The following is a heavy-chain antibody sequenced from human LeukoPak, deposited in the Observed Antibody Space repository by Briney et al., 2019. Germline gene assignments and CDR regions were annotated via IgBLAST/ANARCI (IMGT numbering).Heavy chain of an antibody. V-gene: IGHV4-4*07. D-gene: IGHD2-8*01. CDR3: SRVPASGRERTSGRPLDY. CDR2: ISASGCN. CDR1: VGSNSSYY. J-gene: IGHJ4*02. Sequence: PSETLSVTCIVSVGSNSSYYWTWTRQSAAKGLAWMGRISASGCNNYKPSLKSQVTVPVDTSNNHYSLNLTYVTAANTALACCSRVPASGRERTSGRPLDYWGQGTLVTVSS.